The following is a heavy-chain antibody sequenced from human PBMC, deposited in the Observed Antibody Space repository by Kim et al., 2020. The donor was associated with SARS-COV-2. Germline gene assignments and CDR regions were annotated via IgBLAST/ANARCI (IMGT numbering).Heavy chain of an antibody. D-gene: IGHD6-13*01. J-gene: IGHJ6*02. V-gene: IGHV3-15*01. CDR1: GFTFSNAW. CDR2: IKSKTDGGTT. CDR3: TTRTYSSLGPLYYGMDV. Sequence: GGSLRLSCAASGFTFSNAWMSWVRQAPGKGLEWVGRIKSKTDGGTTDYAAPVKGRFTISRDDSKNTLYLQMNSLKTEDTAVYYCTTRTYSSLGPLYYGMDVWGQATTVTVSS.